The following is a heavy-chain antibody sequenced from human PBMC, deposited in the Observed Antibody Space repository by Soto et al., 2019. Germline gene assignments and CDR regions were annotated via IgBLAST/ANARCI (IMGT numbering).Heavy chain of an antibody. CDR1: GYTFTSYG. CDR2: ISAYNGNT. J-gene: IGHJ4*02. D-gene: IGHD3-3*01. V-gene: IGHV1-18*01. Sequence: QVQLVQSGAEVKKPGASVKVSCKASGYTFTSYGISWVRQAPGQGLEWMGWISAYNGNTNYAQKLQGRVTMTTDTSTSTAYMELRSLRSDDTAVYYCARDGKYYDFGSGYYMMYFDYWGQGTLVTVSS. CDR3: ARDGKYYDFGSGYYMMYFDY.